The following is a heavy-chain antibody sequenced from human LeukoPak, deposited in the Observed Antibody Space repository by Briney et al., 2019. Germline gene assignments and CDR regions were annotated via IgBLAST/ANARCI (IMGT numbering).Heavy chain of an antibody. CDR2: INPNSGGT. D-gene: IGHD3-3*01. CDR1: GYTFTGYY. Sequence: ASVKVSCKASGYTFTGYYMHWVRQAPGQGLEWMGWINPNSGGTNYAQKFQGRVTMTRDTSTSTVYMELSSLTSEDTAVYYCARGDHVRIYAESAFDIWGQGTMVTVSS. J-gene: IGHJ3*02. V-gene: IGHV1-2*02. CDR3: ARGDHVRIYAESAFDI.